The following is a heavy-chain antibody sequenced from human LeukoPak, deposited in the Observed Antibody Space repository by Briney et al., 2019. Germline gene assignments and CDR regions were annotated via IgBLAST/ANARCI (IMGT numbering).Heavy chain of an antibody. CDR2: IYSGGTT. D-gene: IGHD2-15*01. J-gene: IGHJ4*02. CDR1: GFTVSSNY. CDR3: ARHGATELLNDY. V-gene: IGHV3-53*01. Sequence: QAGGSLRLSCAASGFTVSSNYMSWVRQAPGKGLEWVSVIYSGGTTYYADSVKGRFTISRDNSKNTLYLQVNSLRAEDTAVYYCARHGATELLNDYWGQGTLVTVSS.